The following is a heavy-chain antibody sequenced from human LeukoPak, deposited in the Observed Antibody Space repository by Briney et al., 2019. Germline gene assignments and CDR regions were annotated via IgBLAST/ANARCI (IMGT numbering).Heavy chain of an antibody. J-gene: IGHJ4*02. V-gene: IGHV3-53*05. CDR1: GFTVSSNY. Sequence: GGSLRLSCAASGFTVSSNYMSWVRQAPGKGLEWVSVIYSGGSTYYADSVKGRFTISRDNSKNTLYLQMGSLRAEDMAVYYCARSAAANGIYFDYWGQGTLVTVSS. CDR3: ARSAAANGIYFDY. CDR2: IYSGGST. D-gene: IGHD6-13*01.